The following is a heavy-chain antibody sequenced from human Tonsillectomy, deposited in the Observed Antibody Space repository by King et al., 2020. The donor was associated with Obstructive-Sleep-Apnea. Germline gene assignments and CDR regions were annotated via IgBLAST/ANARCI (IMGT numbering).Heavy chain of an antibody. CDR3: ARFDILTGYRFDY. Sequence: AQLVQSGGGLVQPGGSLRISCAASGFTVSSNYMNWVRQAPGKGLEWVSVIYSGGSTYYADSVKRRFTISRHNSKNTLYLQMNSLRAEDTAVYYCARFDILTGYRFDYWGQGTLVTVSS. V-gene: IGHV3-53*04. J-gene: IGHJ4*02. CDR1: GFTVSSNY. D-gene: IGHD3-9*01. CDR2: IYSGGST.